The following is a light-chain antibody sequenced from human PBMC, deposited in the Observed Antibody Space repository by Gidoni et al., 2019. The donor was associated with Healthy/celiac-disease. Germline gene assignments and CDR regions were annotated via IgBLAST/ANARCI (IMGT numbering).Light chain of an antibody. CDR1: QRISSW. Sequence: DIQMTQSPSTLSASVGDRVTITGRASQRISSWLAWYQQKPGKAPKLLIYDASSLESGVPARFSGSGSGTEFTLTISSLQPDDFATYYCQQYNSYLYTFGQGTKLEIK. CDR2: DAS. J-gene: IGKJ2*01. CDR3: QQYNSYLYT. V-gene: IGKV1-5*01.